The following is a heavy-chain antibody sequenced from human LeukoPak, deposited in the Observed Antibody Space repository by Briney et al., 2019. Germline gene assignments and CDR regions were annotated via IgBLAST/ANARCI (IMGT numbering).Heavy chain of an antibody. CDR3: ARDRRITR. D-gene: IGHD1-20*01. V-gene: IGHV3-48*01. Sequence: GGSLRLSCAASGFTFSSYSMNWVRQAPGKGLEWVSYISSSSSTIYYADSVKGRFTISRDNAKNSLYLQMNSLRAEDTAVYYCARDRRITRWGRGTLVTVSS. CDR1: GFTFSSYS. CDR2: ISSSSSTI. J-gene: IGHJ4*02.